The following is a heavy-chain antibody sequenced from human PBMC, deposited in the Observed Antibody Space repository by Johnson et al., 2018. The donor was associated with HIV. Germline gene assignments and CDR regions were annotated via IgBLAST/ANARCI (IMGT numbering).Heavy chain of an antibody. CDR1: GFTFRTFP. V-gene: IGHV3-74*02. J-gene: IGHJ3*02. CDR3: TRGPLTVGATIDALDI. CDR2: INSDGSST. Sequence: VQLVESGGRLVQPGRSLRLSCTASGFTFRTFPMHWVRQAPGKGLEWVSRINSDGSSTSYADSVKGRGTNSRDNAENTLYLQMNRLRAEDTAVYFCTRGPLTVGATIDALDIWGQGTMVTVSS. D-gene: IGHD1-26*01.